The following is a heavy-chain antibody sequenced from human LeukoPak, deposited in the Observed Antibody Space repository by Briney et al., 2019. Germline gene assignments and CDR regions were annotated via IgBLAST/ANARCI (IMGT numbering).Heavy chain of an antibody. CDR3: ARVWGPTPIHYFDY. V-gene: IGHV1-8*01. J-gene: IGHJ4*02. D-gene: IGHD3-16*01. CDR1: GYSFTIYD. Sequence: ASVKVSCKTSGYSFTIYDINWLRQAPGQGPEWMGWVNTATGNTDYAQKFQGRVSMTRDTSRTTAYMELRSLTSEDTAVYFCARVWGPTPIHYFDYWGQGSLVTVSP. CDR2: VNTATGNT.